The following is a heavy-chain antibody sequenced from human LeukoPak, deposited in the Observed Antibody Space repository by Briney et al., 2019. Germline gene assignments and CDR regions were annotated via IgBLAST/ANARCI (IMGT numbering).Heavy chain of an antibody. CDR3: ARRIAVADPYAEYFQH. CDR1: GFTFSSYA. J-gene: IGHJ1*01. Sequence: GGSLRLSCAVPGFTFSSYAMHWVRQAPGKGLEWVAVISYDGSNKYYADSVKGRFTISRDNSKNTLYLQMNSLRAEDTAVYYCARRIAVADPYAEYFQHWGQGTLVTVSS. CDR2: ISYDGSNK. D-gene: IGHD6-19*01. V-gene: IGHV3-30-3*01.